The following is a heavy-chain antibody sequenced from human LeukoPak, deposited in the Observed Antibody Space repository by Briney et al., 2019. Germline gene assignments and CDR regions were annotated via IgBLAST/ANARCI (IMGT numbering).Heavy chain of an antibody. V-gene: IGHV4-59*01. J-gene: IGHJ3*02. Sequence: SETLSLTCTVSGGSISSYYWSWIRQPPGKGLEWIGYIYNSGYTNYNPSLKSRVTISVDTSKNQFSLKLSSVTAADTAVYHCARDWTDYNMLTGYRRGAFDIWGQGTMVTVSS. CDR1: GGSISSYY. D-gene: IGHD3-9*01. CDR2: IYNSGYT. CDR3: ARDWTDYNMLTGYRRGAFDI.